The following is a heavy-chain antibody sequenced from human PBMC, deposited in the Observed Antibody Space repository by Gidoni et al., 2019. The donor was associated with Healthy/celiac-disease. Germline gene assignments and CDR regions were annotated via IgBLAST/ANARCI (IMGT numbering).Heavy chain of an antibody. CDR3: ARETGYGMDV. CDR2: IYYSGST. J-gene: IGHJ6*02. V-gene: IGHV4-59*01. CDR1: GGSISSYY. Sequence: QVQLQESGPGLVKPSETLSLTCTVSGGSISSYYWSWIRQPPGKGLEWIGFIYYSGSTNYNPSLKSRVTISVDTSKNQFSLKLSSVTAADTAVYYCARETGYGMDVWGQGTTVTVSS.